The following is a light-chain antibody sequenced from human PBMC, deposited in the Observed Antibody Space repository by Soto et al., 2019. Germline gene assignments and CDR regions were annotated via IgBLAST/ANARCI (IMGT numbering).Light chain of an antibody. V-gene: IGKV3-15*01. CDR3: QQYNNWPLYT. CDR1: QSVGSN. Sequence: EIVMTQSPATLSVSPGERATLSCRASQSVGSNLAWYQQKPGQAPRLLIYGSSTTATGIPARFSGSGSGTEFTLTISSLQSEDFAVYYCQQYNNWPLYTFGQGTKLEI. J-gene: IGKJ2*01. CDR2: GSS.